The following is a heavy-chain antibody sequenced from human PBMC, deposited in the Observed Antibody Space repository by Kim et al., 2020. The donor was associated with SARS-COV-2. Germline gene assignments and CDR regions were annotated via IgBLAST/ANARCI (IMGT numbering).Heavy chain of an antibody. CDR2: INPSGGST. CDR1: GYTFTSYY. J-gene: IGHJ4*02. D-gene: IGHD2-15*01. CDR3: ARGLGGVVVAGRAGEYYFDY. Sequence: ASVKVSCKASGYTFTSYYMHWVRQAPGQGLEWMGIINPSGGSTSYAQKFQGRVTMTRDTSTSTVYMELSSLRSEDTAVYYCARGLGGVVVAGRAGEYYFDYWGQGTLVTVSS. V-gene: IGHV1-46*01.